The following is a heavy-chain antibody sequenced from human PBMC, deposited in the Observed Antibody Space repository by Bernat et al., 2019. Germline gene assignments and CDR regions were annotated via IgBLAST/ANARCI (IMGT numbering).Heavy chain of an antibody. CDR1: GFTFSSYS. D-gene: IGHD3-22*01. Sequence: EVQLVESGGGLVKPGGSLRLSCAASGFTFSSYSMNWVRQAPGKGLEWVSYISSSSSTMYYVDSVKGRFTISRDNAKNSLYLQMNSLRDEDTALYYCARSTNYDSSGFYGIDAFDIWGQGTMVTVSS. CDR3: ARSTNYDSSGFYGIDAFDI. J-gene: IGHJ3*02. CDR2: ISSSSSTM. V-gene: IGHV3-48*02.